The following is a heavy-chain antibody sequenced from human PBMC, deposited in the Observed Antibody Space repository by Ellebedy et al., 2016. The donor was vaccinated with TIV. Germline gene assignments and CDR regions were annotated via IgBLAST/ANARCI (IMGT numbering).Heavy chain of an antibody. CDR3: ARVVGGSGRRPSKSQSHYGMDV. V-gene: IGHV1-18*01. Sequence: ASVKVSXKASGYTFTSYGISWVRQAPGQGLEWMGWISAYNGNTNYAQKLQGRVTMTTDTSTSTAYMELRSLRSDDTAVYYCARVVGGSGRRPSKSQSHYGMDVWGQGTTVTVSS. CDR2: ISAYNGNT. CDR1: GYTFTSYG. D-gene: IGHD3-10*01. J-gene: IGHJ6*02.